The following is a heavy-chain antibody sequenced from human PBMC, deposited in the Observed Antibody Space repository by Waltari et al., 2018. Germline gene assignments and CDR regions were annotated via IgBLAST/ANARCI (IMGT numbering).Heavy chain of an antibody. V-gene: IGHV3-7*03. CDR2: LKGDGSDQ. Sequence: EVQLVESGGTLVQPGGSLRLSCAASGFTFRGYWMAWVRQAQGKGLGWVGNLKGDGSDQDYVDSVRGRLTISRDNAENSLYLKMISLIADDTAVYYCARGSAYYVRVWDYWGPGTLVTVSS. CDR3: ARGSAYYVRVWDY. CDR1: GFTFRGYW. J-gene: IGHJ4*02. D-gene: IGHD3-16*01.